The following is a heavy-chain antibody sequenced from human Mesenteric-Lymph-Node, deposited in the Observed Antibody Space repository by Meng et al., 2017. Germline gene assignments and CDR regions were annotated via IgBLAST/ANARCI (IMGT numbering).Heavy chain of an antibody. D-gene: IGHD5-12*01. CDR1: GGSISSGGYY. V-gene: IGHV4-31*01. Sequence: QVQLQESGPGLVKPSQTLSLTCTVSGGSISSGGYYWSWIRQHPGKGLEWIGYIYYSGSTYYNPSLKSLVTISVDTSKNQFSLKLSSVIAADTAVYYCARGHTSGYSGFDYWGQGTLVTVSS. J-gene: IGHJ4*02. CDR3: ARGHTSGYSGFDY. CDR2: IYYSGST.